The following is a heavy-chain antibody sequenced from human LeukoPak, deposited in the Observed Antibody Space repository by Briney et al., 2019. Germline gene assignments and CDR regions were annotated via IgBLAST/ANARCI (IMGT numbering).Heavy chain of an antibody. CDR1: GGSFSGYY. V-gene: IGHV4-34*01. Sequence: PSETLSLTCAVYGGSFSGYYWSWIRQPPGKGLEWIGEINHSGSTNYNPSLKSRVTISVDTSKNQFSLKLSSVTAADTAVYYCASTDTNYDYVWGSSSPDYFDYWGQGTLVTVSS. CDR2: INHSGST. CDR3: ASTDTNYDYVWGSSSPDYFDY. D-gene: IGHD3-16*01. J-gene: IGHJ4*02.